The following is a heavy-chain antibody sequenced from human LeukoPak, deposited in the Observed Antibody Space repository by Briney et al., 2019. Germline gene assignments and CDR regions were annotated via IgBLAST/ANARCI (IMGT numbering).Heavy chain of an antibody. V-gene: IGHV3-23*01. D-gene: IGHD6-19*01. Sequence: HPGGSLRLSCAASGFTFSSYAMSWVRQAPGKGLEWVSAISGSGGSTYYADSVKGRFTISRDNSKNTLYLQMNSPRAEDTAVYYCAKYVAVAGTYFQHWGQGTLVTVSS. CDR1: GFTFSSYA. J-gene: IGHJ1*01. CDR2: ISGSGGST. CDR3: AKYVAVAGTYFQH.